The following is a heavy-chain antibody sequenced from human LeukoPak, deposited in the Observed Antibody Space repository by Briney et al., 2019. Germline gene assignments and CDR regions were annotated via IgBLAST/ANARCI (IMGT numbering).Heavy chain of an antibody. Sequence: SETLSLTCAVYGGSFSGYYWGWIRQPPGKGLEWIGSIYYSGSTYYNPSLKSQVTISVDTSKNQFSLKLSSVTAADTAVYYCARRGIAAAGTVAFDIWGQGTMVTVSS. V-gene: IGHV4-39*01. CDR2: IYYSGST. J-gene: IGHJ3*02. CDR3: ARRGIAAAGTVAFDI. CDR1: GGSFSGYY. D-gene: IGHD6-13*01.